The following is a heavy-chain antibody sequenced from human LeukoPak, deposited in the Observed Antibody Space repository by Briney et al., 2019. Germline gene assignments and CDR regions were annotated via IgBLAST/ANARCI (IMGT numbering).Heavy chain of an antibody. D-gene: IGHD2-15*01. J-gene: IGHJ6*03. Sequence: SETLSLTCTVSGGSISSYYWSWLRQPPGKGLEWIGYIYYSGSTNYNPSLKSRVTISVDTSKNQFSLKLSSVTAADTAVYYCARDRGVDYCSGGSCSHYYYYMDVWGKGTTVTISS. CDR1: GGSISSYY. CDR3: ARDRGVDYCSGGSCSHYYYYMDV. CDR2: IYYSGST. V-gene: IGHV4-59*01.